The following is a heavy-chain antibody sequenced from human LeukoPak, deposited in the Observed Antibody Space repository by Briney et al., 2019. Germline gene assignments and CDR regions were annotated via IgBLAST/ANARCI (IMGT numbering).Heavy chain of an antibody. D-gene: IGHD3-22*01. CDR2: ISYDGSNK. CDR1: GFTFSSYG. CDR3: ANNLRGCYDSSGPPAY. J-gene: IGHJ4*02. V-gene: IGHV3-30*18. Sequence: GRSLRLSCAASGFTFSSYGMHWVRQAPGKGLEWVAVISYDGSNKYYADSVKGRFTIPRDNSKNTLYLQMNSLRAEDTAVYYCANNLRGCYDSSGPPAYWGQGTLVTVSS.